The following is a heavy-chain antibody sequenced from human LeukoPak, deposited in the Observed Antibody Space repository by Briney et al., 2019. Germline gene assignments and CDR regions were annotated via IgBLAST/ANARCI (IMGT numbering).Heavy chain of an antibody. CDR1: GGTFSSYA. J-gene: IGHJ4*02. Sequence: ASVKVSCKASGGTFSSYAISWVRQAPGQGLEWMGGIIPIFGTANYAQKFQGRVTITADESTSTAYMELSSLRSEDTAVYYCARKGGGKLGHVDYWGQGTLVTVSS. V-gene: IGHV1-69*13. D-gene: IGHD1/OR15-1a*01. CDR2: IIPIFGTA. CDR3: ARKGGGKLGHVDY.